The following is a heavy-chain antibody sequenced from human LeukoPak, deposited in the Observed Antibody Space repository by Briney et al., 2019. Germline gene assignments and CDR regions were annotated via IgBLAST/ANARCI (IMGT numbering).Heavy chain of an antibody. CDR2: IIPIFGTA. CDR3: ARGDCSGTSCSYPDY. CDR1: GGTFSSYA. J-gene: IGHJ4*02. Sequence: PGSSVKVSCKASGGTFSSYAISWVRQAPGQGLEWMGGIIPIFGTANYAQKFQGRVTITTDESTSTAYMELSSLRSEDTAVYYCARGDCSGTSCSYPDYWGQGTLVTVSS. D-gene: IGHD2-2*01. V-gene: IGHV1-69*05.